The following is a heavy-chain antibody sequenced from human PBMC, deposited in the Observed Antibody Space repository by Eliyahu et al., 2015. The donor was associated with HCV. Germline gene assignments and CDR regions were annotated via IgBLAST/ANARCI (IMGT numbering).Heavy chain of an antibody. CDR3: AAHLTVTAHCFDY. J-gene: IGHJ4*02. CDR2: ISGSGGST. D-gene: IGHD4-11*01. V-gene: IGHV3-23*01. Sequence: EVQLLXSGGGLVQPGGSLXLSCAXSGFXFXSFAMGWXRRAPGKGLEWVSAISGSGGSTYYADSVKGRFTISRDNSKNTLYLQMNSLRAEDTAVYYCAAHLTVTAHCFDYWGQGTLVTVSS. CDR1: GFXFXSFA.